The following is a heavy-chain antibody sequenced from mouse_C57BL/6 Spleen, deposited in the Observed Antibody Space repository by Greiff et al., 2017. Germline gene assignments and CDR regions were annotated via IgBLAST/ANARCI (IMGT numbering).Heavy chain of an antibody. Sequence: VQLQQSGAELVRPGASVKLSCTASGFNIKDDYMHWVKQRPEQGLEWIGWIDPENGDTEYASKFQGKATITADTSSNTAYLQLSSLTSEDTAVYYCTPITTVEYFDVWGTGTTDTVSS. CDR2: IDPENGDT. CDR1: GFNIKDDY. D-gene: IGHD1-1*01. V-gene: IGHV14-4*01. CDR3: TPITTVEYFDV. J-gene: IGHJ1*03.